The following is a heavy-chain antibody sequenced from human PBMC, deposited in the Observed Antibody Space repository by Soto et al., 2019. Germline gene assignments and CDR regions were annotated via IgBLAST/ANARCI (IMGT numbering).Heavy chain of an antibody. CDR2: MSHSGGT. CDR3: ARVERGTATTVVDAFDI. D-gene: IGHD1-1*01. CDR1: GGFVTSGSYY. Sequence: QVQLQQWDAGLLKPSETLSLTCAVYGGFVTSGSYYWSWIRQPPGKGLEWIGEMSHSGGTHFNPSLKSRVTISVDTSKNQLSLKMSSVTAADPALYYCARVERGTATTVVDAFDIWGPGTMVTVSS. V-gene: IGHV4-34*01. J-gene: IGHJ3*02.